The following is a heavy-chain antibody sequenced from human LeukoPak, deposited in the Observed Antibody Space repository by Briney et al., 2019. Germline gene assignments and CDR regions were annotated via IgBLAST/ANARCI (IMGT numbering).Heavy chain of an antibody. CDR1: GGTFSSYA. V-gene: IGHV1-69*05. J-gene: IGHJ4*02. CDR2: IIPIFGTA. CDR3: ARGTSRYYDSSGYLD. D-gene: IGHD3-22*01. Sequence: XVKVSCKASGGTFSSYAISWVRQAPGQGLEWMGRIIPIFGTANYAQKFQGRVTITTDESTSTAYMELSSLRSEDTAVYYCARGTSRYYDSSGYLDWGQGTLVTVSS.